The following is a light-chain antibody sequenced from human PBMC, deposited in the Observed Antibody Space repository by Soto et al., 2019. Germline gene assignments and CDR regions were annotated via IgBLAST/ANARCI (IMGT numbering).Light chain of an antibody. CDR3: MQALQTPRT. Sequence: EIVMTQSPLSLTVTPGEPASISCKSSQSLQHNNGNTLLDWYMQKPGQSPQLLIYLCSRRAPGAPDRVSGSGSGTDFTLRISTVEADDAAIYYCMQALQTPRTFGQGTKLEI. J-gene: IGKJ1*01. V-gene: IGKV2-28*01. CDR2: LCS. CDR1: QSLQHNNGNTL.